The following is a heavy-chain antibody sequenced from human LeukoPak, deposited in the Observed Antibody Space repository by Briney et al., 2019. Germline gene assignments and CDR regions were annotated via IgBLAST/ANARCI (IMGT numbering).Heavy chain of an antibody. CDR2: IYYSGST. Sequence: WVRQAPGKGLEWIGSIYYSGSTYYNPSLKSRVTISVGTSKNQFSLKLSSVTAADTAVYYCAKTSSGWEDWGQGTLVTVSS. CDR3: AKTSSGWED. V-gene: IGHV4-39*01. D-gene: IGHD6-19*01. J-gene: IGHJ4*02.